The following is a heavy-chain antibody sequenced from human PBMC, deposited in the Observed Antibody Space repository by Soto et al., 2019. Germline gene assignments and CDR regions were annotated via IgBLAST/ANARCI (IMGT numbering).Heavy chain of an antibody. CDR3: ARVMTTGNYYFDC. CDR1: GFTFSSYS. J-gene: IGHJ4*02. D-gene: IGHD4-17*01. V-gene: IGHV3-30-3*01. Sequence: GGSLRLSCAASGFTFSSYSMHWVRQAPGKGLEWVAVISYDGSSKYYADSVRGRFTISRDNSKNTLYLQMNSLRAEDTAVYYCARVMTTGNYYFDCWGQGTLVTAPQ. CDR2: ISYDGSSK.